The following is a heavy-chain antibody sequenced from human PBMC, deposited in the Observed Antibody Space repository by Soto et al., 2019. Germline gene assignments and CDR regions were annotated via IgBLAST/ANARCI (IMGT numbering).Heavy chain of an antibody. Sequence: GGSLRLSCAASGFTFSSYAMHWVRQAPGKGLEWVAVISYDRSNKYYADSVKGRFTISRDNSKNTLYLQMNSLRAEDTAVYYCARDGPPWSVPAVPGPGWFDPWGQGTLVTVSS. CDR3: ARDGPPWSVPAVPGPGWFDP. J-gene: IGHJ5*02. CDR1: GFTFSSYA. D-gene: IGHD2-2*01. CDR2: ISYDRSNK. V-gene: IGHV3-30-3*01.